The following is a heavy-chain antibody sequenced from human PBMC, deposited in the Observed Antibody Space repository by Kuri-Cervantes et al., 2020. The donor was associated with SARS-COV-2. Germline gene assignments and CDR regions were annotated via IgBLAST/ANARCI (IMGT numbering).Heavy chain of an antibody. CDR1: GFTFSSYS. D-gene: IGHD1-26*01. V-gene: IGHV3-21*01. CDR3: ARSPPQVGATAKPYYFDY. J-gene: IGHJ4*02. CDR2: ISSSSSYI. Sequence: GGSLRLSCAASGFTFSSYSMNWVRQAPGKGLEWVSSISSSSSYIYYADSVKGRFTISRDNAKNSLYLQMNSLRAEDTAVYYCARSPPQVGATAKPYYFDYWGQGALVTVSS.